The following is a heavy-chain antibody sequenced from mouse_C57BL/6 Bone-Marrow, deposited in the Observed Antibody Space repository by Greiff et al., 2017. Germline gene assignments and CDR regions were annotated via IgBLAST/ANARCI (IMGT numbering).Heavy chain of an antibody. J-gene: IGHJ2*01. V-gene: IGHV1-47*01. CDR2: IHPYNDDT. Sequence: QVQLQQSGAELVKPGASVKMSCKASGYTFTTYSIEWMKQNPGKSLEWIGNIHPYNDDTKYNEKFKGKATLTVEKSSNTVYLQLSRLTSDDSAVYDCARSSTFFYDMDYWGQGTTLTVSS. CDR1: GYTFTTYS. CDR3: ARSSTFFYDMDY. D-gene: IGHD2-12*01.